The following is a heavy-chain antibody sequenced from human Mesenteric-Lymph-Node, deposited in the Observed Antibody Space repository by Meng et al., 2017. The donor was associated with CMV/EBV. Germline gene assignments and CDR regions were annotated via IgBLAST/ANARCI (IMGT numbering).Heavy chain of an antibody. CDR1: GFTVSDNY. CDR2: IYSGGST. CDR3: AKDFVYCSSTSCYVMAY. J-gene: IGHJ4*02. V-gene: IGHV3-66*02. D-gene: IGHD2-2*01. Sequence: GESLKISCAASGFTVSDNYMSWVRQAPGKGLEWVSVIYSGGSTYYADSVKGRFTISRDNFKNTLYLQMNSLRGDDTAVYYCAKDFVYCSSTSCYVMAYWGQGTLVTVSS.